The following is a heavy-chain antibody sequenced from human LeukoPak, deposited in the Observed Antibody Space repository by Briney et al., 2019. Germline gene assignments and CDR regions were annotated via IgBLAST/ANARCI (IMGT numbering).Heavy chain of an antibody. CDR3: ARDGHWVGQGSYADY. Sequence: PGGSLRLSCAASGFTFSSSEMNCVRQAPGKGLEWVSYISSSGSTIYYADSVKGRFTISRDNAKNSLYLQMNSLRAEDTAVYYCARDGHWVGQGSYADYWGQGTLVTVSA. J-gene: IGHJ4*02. CDR1: GFTFSSSE. D-gene: IGHD1-26*01. CDR2: ISSSGSTI. V-gene: IGHV3-48*03.